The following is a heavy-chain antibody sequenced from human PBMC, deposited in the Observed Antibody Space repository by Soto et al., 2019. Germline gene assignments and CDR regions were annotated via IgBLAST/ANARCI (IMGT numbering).Heavy chain of an antibody. CDR3: ARVDTPTVRLGMDV. Sequence: EVQLLESGGGLVQPGGSLRLSCAASGFNFNSHAMTWVRQAPGKGLEWVSTISANIISTYYADSVKGRFTISRDNSKNTLYLQMSSLRVEDTAVYHCARVDTPTVRLGMDVWGQGTTVTVSS. J-gene: IGHJ6*02. CDR2: ISANIIST. CDR1: GFNFNSHA. V-gene: IGHV3-23*01. D-gene: IGHD2-15*01.